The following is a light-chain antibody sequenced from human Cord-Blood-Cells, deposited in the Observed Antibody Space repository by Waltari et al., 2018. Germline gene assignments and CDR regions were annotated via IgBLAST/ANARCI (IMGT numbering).Light chain of an antibody. CDR3: CSYAGSYTLV. CDR2: DVS. CDR1: SSDVGGYNY. Sequence: QSALTQPRSVSGSPGQSVTISCTGTSSDVGGYNYVSWYQQHPGKAPKLMIYDVSKRPSWVPDLSAGSTSGNTASLTISGLQAEDEADYYCCSYAGSYTLVFGGGTKLTVL. V-gene: IGLV2-11*01. J-gene: IGLJ3*02.